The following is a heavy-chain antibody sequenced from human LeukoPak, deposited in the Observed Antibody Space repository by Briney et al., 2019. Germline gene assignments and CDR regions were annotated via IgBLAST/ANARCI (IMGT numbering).Heavy chain of an antibody. CDR3: ARASIAARAVYFDL. J-gene: IGHJ2*01. V-gene: IGHV4-4*02. CDR1: GGSISSNNW. CDR2: IYHSGST. Sequence: SETLSLTCAVSGGSISSNNWWSWVRQPPGKGLEWIGEIYHSGSTNYNPSLKSRVTISVDKSKKQFSLKLSSVTAADTAVYYCARASIAARAVYFDLWGRGTLVTVSS. D-gene: IGHD6-6*01.